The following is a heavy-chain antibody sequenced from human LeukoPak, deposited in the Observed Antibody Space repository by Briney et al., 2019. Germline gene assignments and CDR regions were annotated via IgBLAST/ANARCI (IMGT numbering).Heavy chain of an antibody. J-gene: IGHJ4*02. V-gene: IGHV3-23*01. Sequence: GGSLRLSCAASGFTFSSYAMSWVRQAPGKGLEWVSGIRASGGSTYYADSVKGRFTISRDNSKNTLYLRMNSLRAEDTAVYYCAKGHYSGSYAYFDYWGQRTLVTVSS. D-gene: IGHD3-10*01. CDR3: AKGHYSGSYAYFDY. CDR1: GFTFSSYA. CDR2: IRASGGST.